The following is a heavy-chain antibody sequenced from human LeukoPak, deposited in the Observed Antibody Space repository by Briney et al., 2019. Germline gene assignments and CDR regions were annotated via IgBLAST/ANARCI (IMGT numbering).Heavy chain of an antibody. CDR1: GGSFSGYY. D-gene: IGHD6-13*01. Sequence: SETLSLTCAVYGGSFSGYYWSWIRQPPGKGLEWIGEINHSGSTNYNPSLKSRVPISVDTSKNQFSLKLSSVTAADTAVYYCARSYSSSWIDYWDQGTLVTVSS. J-gene: IGHJ4*02. V-gene: IGHV4-34*01. CDR2: INHSGST. CDR3: ARSYSSSWIDY.